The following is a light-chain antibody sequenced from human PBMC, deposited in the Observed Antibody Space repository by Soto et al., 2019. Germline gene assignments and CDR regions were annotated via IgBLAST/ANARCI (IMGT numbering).Light chain of an antibody. V-gene: IGKV1D-12*01. CDR1: QGIGSW. Sequence: DSQMTPSPSSVSASVGDRATITCRASQGIGSWLAWYQQKPGKAPKLLIYAASSLQGAVPSRFSGRGSGTDFTLTISSLQPEDYATYYCHQANSFPYTFGQGTKLEIK. J-gene: IGKJ2*01. CDR2: AAS. CDR3: HQANSFPYT.